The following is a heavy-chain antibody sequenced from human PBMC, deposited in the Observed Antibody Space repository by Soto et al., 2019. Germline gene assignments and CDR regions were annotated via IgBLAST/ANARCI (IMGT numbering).Heavy chain of an antibody. CDR3: VRDYDYDTSRNDAFDI. J-gene: IGHJ3*02. CDR1: GGSISSGDYY. CDR2: IYSSGST. Sequence: QVQLQESGPGLVKPSQTLSLTCTVSGGSISSGDYYWSWIRHHPGKGLEWIGYIYSSGSTYYHPSLRSRVTISADTSKNQFSLRLSSVTAADTAVYYCVRDYDYDTSRNDAFDIWGQGTMVTVSS. D-gene: IGHD3-22*01. V-gene: IGHV4-31*03.